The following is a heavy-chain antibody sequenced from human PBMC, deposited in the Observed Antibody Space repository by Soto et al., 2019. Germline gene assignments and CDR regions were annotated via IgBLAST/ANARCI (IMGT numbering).Heavy chain of an antibody. V-gene: IGHV5-51*01. Sequence: GESLKISCKGSGYIFTDHCIVWVRQMAGKGLEWVGIICPGYSNIIYSPSVQGQVTISADMSISTAYLQWSSLKASDTAMYYCARHARGYYYYYGMDVWGQGTTVTVSS. CDR2: ICPGYSNI. J-gene: IGHJ6*02. CDR1: GYIFTDHC. CDR3: ARHARGYYYYYGMDV. D-gene: IGHD3-10*01.